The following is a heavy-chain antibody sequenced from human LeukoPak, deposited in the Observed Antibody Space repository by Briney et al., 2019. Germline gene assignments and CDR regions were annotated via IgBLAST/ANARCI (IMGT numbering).Heavy chain of an antibody. D-gene: IGHD5-12*01. V-gene: IGHV4-61*02. Sequence: SETLSLTCTVSGASLSSGSYYWSWIRQPAGKGLEWIGRIYPSGSTDYNPSLKSRVTISIDTSKNQFSLKQSSVTAADTAVYYCARLRKSGYAFYYYYYYMDVWGKGTTVTISS. CDR2: IYPSGST. J-gene: IGHJ6*03. CDR1: GASLSSGSYY. CDR3: ARLRKSGYAFYYYYYYMDV.